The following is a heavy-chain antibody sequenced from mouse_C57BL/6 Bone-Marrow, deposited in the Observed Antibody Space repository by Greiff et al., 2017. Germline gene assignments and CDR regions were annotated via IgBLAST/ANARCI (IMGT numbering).Heavy chain of an antibody. CDR1: GFNIKDDY. Sequence: VQLQQSGAELVRPGASVKLSCTASGFNIKDDYMHWVKQRPEQGLEWIGWIDPENGDTEYASKFQGKATITADTSSNTPYLQLSSLTSEDTAVYYCTTGFITTVVEDYWGQGTTLTVSS. CDR2: IDPENGDT. D-gene: IGHD1-1*01. V-gene: IGHV14-4*01. J-gene: IGHJ2*01. CDR3: TTGFITTVVEDY.